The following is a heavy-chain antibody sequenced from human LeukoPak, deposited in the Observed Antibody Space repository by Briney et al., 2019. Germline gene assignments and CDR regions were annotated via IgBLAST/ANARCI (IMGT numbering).Heavy chain of an antibody. V-gene: IGHV4-59*01. D-gene: IGHD3-10*01. CDR3: ARAYYYGSGSYGLDY. J-gene: IGHJ4*02. Sequence: KPSETLSLTCAVYGGSISSYYWSWIRQPPGKGLEWIGYIYSSGSTNYNPSLKSRLTISVDASKNQFSLKLTSVTAADTAVYYCARAYYYGSGSYGLDYWGQGTLVTVSS. CDR1: GGSISSYY. CDR2: IYSSGST.